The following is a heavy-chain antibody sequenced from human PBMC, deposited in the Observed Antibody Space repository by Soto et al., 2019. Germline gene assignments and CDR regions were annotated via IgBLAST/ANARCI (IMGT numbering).Heavy chain of an antibody. CDR1: GFTFSSYG. J-gene: IGHJ4*02. D-gene: IGHD3-3*01. V-gene: IGHV3-33*01. CDR2: IWYDGSNK. Sequence: PGGSLRLSCAASGFTFSSYGMHWVRQAPGKGLEWVAVIWYDGSNKYYADSVKGRFTISRDNSKNTLYLQMNSLRAEDTAVYYCARDLERFGLRSHPDYWGQGTLVTVSS. CDR3: ARDLERFGLRSHPDY.